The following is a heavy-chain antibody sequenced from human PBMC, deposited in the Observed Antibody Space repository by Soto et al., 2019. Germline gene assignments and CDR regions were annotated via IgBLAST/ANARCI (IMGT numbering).Heavy chain of an antibody. CDR1: GFTVSSKY. Sequence: EVQLVESGGGLVQPGGSLRLSCVASGFTVSSKYMSWVRQAPGEGLEWVSLINRDGYTYYADSVKGRFTISRDNSKNSLNLQMNGLRAAGTAVYYCTREDVDCSGGSCDGVPMDVWGKGTTVTVSS. J-gene: IGHJ6*03. CDR2: INRDGYT. V-gene: IGHV3-66*01. D-gene: IGHD2-15*01. CDR3: TREDVDCSGGSCDGVPMDV.